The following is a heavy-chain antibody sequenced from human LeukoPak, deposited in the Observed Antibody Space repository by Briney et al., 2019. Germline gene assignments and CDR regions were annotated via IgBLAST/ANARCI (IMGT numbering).Heavy chain of an antibody. CDR2: INPNSGGT. J-gene: IGHJ5*02. CDR3: ARGFVATITDWFDP. V-gene: IGHV1-2*02. CDR1: GYTFTGYY. Sequence: GASVKVSCKASGYTFTGYYMHWVRQAPGQGLEWMGWINPNSGGTNYAQKFQGRVTMTRNTSISTAYMELSSLRSEDTAVYYCARGFVATITDWFDPWGQGTLVTVSS. D-gene: IGHD5-12*01.